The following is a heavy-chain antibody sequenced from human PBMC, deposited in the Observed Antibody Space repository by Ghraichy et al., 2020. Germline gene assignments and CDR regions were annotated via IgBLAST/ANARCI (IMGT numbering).Heavy chain of an antibody. CDR2: INSDGSSI. D-gene: IGHD6-19*01. CDR1: GFTFSSSE. CDR3: ARGLPSSGWPFDY. V-gene: IGHV3-48*03. J-gene: IGHJ4*02. Sequence: GGSLRLSCAASGFTFSSSEMNLVRQAPGKGLEWVSYINSDGSSIYYIESVKGRFSISRDNAKNSLYLQMNSLRVEDTAVYYCARGLPSSGWPFDYWGQGTLVTVS.